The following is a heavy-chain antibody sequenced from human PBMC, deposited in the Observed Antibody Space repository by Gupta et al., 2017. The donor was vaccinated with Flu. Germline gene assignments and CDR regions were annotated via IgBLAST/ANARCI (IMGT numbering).Heavy chain of an antibody. D-gene: IGHD6-13*01. CDR1: GFSFSSYW. V-gene: IGHV3-74*01. Sequence: EVQLVESGGDLVQPGGSLRLSCAASGFSFSSYWVHWVRQAPGKGLEWVSRINGDGSSINYADSVKGQFTTSRDNAKNTLYLQMNSLRAEDTAVYYCSRLNEADDLWGHGTLVTVSS. J-gene: IGHJ5*02. CDR2: INGDGSSI. CDR3: SRLNEADDL.